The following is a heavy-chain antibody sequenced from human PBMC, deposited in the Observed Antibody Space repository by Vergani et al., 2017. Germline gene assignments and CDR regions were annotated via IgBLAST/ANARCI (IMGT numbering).Heavy chain of an antibody. CDR2: IKNTGDST. V-gene: IGHV3-23*01. CDR3: ARDRYDGSSRWFDP. D-gene: IGHD1-26*01. Sequence: EVQLLQSEGAVVQPGGSLRLSCVASGFTFSSHAMSWVRQGHGQGLEWVSSIKNTGDSTHYADSVKGRFTISRDNAKNSLYLQMNSLRAEDTAVYYCARDRYDGSSRWFDPWGQGTLVTVSS. CDR1: GFTFSSHA. J-gene: IGHJ5*02.